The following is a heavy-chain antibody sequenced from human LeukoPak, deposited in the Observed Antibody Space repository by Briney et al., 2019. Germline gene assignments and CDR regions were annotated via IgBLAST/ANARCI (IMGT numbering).Heavy chain of an antibody. CDR2: SRNKANSYTT. CDR3: IRASSNFYSDY. V-gene: IGHV3-72*01. D-gene: IGHD3-16*02. J-gene: IGHJ4*02. CDR1: GFTFSDHY. Sequence: GGSLRLSCAASGFTFSDHYMVWVRQAPGEGLEWVGRSRNKANSYTTEYAASVKGRFTISRDDSKNSVHLQLNSLKPEDTAVYYCIRASSNFYSDYWGQGTLVTVSS.